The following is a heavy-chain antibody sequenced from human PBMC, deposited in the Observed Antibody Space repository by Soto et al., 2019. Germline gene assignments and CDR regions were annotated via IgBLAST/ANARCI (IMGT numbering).Heavy chain of an antibody. Sequence: QVQLQESGPGLVKPSETLSLTCTVSGGSISGYYWSWIRQAPGKGLEWIGYIYYSGTTNYDPSLKSLVTMSVATSKNQFSLKLSSVTTADTAVYYCARLTGGTYLSFYYYIGVWGKGTTVTVSS. D-gene: IGHD2-8*02. CDR1: GGSISGYY. V-gene: IGHV4-59*01. J-gene: IGHJ6*03. CDR3: ARLTGGTYLSFYYYIGV. CDR2: IYYSGTT.